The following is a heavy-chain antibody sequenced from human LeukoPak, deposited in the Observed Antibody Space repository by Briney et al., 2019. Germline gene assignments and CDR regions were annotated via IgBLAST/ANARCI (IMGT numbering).Heavy chain of an antibody. J-gene: IGHJ3*02. CDR1: GGSISGYY. Sequence: SETLSLTCTVSGGSISGYYWSWIRQPPGKGLEWIGYIYTSGSTNYNPSLKSRVTISVDTSKNQFSLKLSSVTAADTAVYYCARSPQDSSDAFDIWGQGTMVTVSS. CDR3: ARSPQDSSDAFDI. V-gene: IGHV4-4*09. CDR2: IYTSGST. D-gene: IGHD3-22*01.